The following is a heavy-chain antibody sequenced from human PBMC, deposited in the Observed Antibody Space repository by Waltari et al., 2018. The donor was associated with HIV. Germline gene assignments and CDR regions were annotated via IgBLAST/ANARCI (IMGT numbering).Heavy chain of an antibody. CDR2: IKQDGSEK. Sequence: EVQLVESGGGLVQPGGSLRLSCAASGFTFSNYWMSWVRQAPGKGLEWVANIKQDGSEKYYVDSVKGRFTISRDNAKNSLYLQMNSLRAEDTAVYYCAREERILTGYYPLPGPFDYWGQGTLVTVSS. V-gene: IGHV3-7*01. D-gene: IGHD3-9*01. J-gene: IGHJ4*02. CDR1: GFTFSNYW. CDR3: AREERILTGYYPLPGPFDY.